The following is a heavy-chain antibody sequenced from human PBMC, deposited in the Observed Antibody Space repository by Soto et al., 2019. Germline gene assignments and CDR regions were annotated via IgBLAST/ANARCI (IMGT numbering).Heavy chain of an antibody. D-gene: IGHD1-20*01. CDR2: ISAYNGNT. J-gene: IGHJ6*03. CDR3: ARWYNWNDGLYYYYYMDV. Sequence: ASVKVSCKASGYTFTSYGISWVRQAPGQGLEWMGWISAYNGNTNYAQKLQGRVTMTRNTSISTAYMELSSLRSEDTAVYYCARWYNWNDGLYYYYYMDVWGKGTTVTVSS. CDR1: GYTFTSYG. V-gene: IGHV1-18*01.